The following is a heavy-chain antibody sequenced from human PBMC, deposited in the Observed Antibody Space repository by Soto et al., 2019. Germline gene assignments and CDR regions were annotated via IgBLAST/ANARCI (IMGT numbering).Heavy chain of an antibody. J-gene: IGHJ4*02. Sequence: EVQLVESGGGLDQPGGSLRLSCAASGFTLSDNWIHWVRRAPGKGLVWVSRINSDGSSVTYADSVKGRFTFSRDNAKNTLYLQMDSLRVEDTAMYYCVRAPEQRPFDYWGQGTLVTVSS. CDR2: INSDGSSV. V-gene: IGHV3-74*03. CDR1: GFTLSDNW. D-gene: IGHD6-25*01. CDR3: VRAPEQRPFDY.